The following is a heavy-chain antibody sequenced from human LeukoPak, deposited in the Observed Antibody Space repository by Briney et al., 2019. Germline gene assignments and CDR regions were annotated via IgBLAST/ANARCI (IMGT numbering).Heavy chain of an antibody. CDR1: GGSFSGYY. J-gene: IGHJ4*02. D-gene: IGHD3-16*02. CDR3: ARVGLWGSYRYDY. V-gene: IGHV4-34*01. CDR2: INHSGST. Sequence: SETLSLTCAVYGGSFSGYYWSWIRQPPGKGLEWIGEINHSGSTNYNPSLKSRVTISVDTSKNQFSLKLSSVTAADTALYYCARVGLWGSYRYDYWGQGTLVTVSS.